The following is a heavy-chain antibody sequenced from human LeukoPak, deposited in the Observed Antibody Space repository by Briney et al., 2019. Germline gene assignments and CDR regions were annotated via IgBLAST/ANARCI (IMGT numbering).Heavy chain of an antibody. CDR3: ARHQVDSSSPLPGSLDY. V-gene: IGHV4-39*01. Sequence: SQTLSLTCTVPGGSISSSSYYWGWIRQPPGKGLEWIGSIYYSGSTYYNPSLKSRVTISVDTSKNQFSLKLSSVTAADTAVYYCARHQVDSSSPLPGSLDYWGQGTLVTVSS. CDR2: IYYSGST. CDR1: GGSISSSSYY. J-gene: IGHJ4*02. D-gene: IGHD6-19*01.